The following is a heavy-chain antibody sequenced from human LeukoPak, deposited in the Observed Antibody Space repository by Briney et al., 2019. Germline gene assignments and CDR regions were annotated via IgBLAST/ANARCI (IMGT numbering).Heavy chain of an antibody. Sequence: ETLSLTCTVSGASVSSGSYYWSWVRQAPGKGLEWVSAISGSGGSTYYADSVKGRFTVSRDNSKNTLFLQMNSLRAEDTAVYYCAKDGGLWVSAHWGDSWGRGTLVTVSS. V-gene: IGHV3-23*01. CDR3: AKDGGLWVSAHWGDS. D-gene: IGHD7-27*01. CDR1: GASVSSGSYY. J-gene: IGHJ4*02. CDR2: ISGSGGST.